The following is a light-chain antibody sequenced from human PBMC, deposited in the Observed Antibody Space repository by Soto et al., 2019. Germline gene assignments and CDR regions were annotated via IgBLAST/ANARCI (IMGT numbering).Light chain of an antibody. V-gene: IGLV4-69*01. Sequence: QSVLTQSPSASASLGTSVKFTCTLSSGYSSYAIAWHQQQPEKGPRYLMKVNSDGSHIKGDGIPDRFSGSSSGTERYLTISSLQSEDEADYYCQTWGTGTVVFGGGTKLTVL. J-gene: IGLJ2*01. CDR2: VNSDGSH. CDR1: SGYSSYA. CDR3: QTWGTGTVV.